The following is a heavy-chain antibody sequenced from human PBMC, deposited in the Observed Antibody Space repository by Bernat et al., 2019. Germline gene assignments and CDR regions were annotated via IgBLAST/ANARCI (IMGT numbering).Heavy chain of an antibody. V-gene: IGHV3-13*04. CDR3: ARGPIYDILTGYYSYYYGMDV. CDR2: IGTAGDT. Sequence: EVQLVESGGGLVQPGGSLRLSCAASGFTFSSYDMHWVRQATGKGLEWVSAIGTAGDTYYPGSVKGRFTISRENAKNSLYLKMNSLRAGDTAVYYCARGPIYDILTGYYSYYYGMDVWGQGTTVTVSS. J-gene: IGHJ6*02. D-gene: IGHD3-9*01. CDR1: GFTFSSYD.